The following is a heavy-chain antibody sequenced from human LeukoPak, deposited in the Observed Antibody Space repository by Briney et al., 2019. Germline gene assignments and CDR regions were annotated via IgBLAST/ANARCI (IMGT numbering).Heavy chain of an antibody. CDR1: GGSISSGGYC. V-gene: IGHV4-30-2*01. J-gene: IGHJ4*02. CDR3: ARAADCSGGSCYIGY. D-gene: IGHD2-15*01. CDR2: IYHSGST. Sequence: SQTLSLTCTVSGGSISSGGYCWSWIRQPPGKGLEWIGYIYHSGSTYYNPSLKSRVTISVDRSKNQFSLKLSSVTAADTAVYYCARAADCSGGSCYIGYWGQGTLVTVSS.